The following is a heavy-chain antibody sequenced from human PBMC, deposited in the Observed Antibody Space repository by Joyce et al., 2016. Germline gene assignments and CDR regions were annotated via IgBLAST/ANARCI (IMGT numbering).Heavy chain of an antibody. D-gene: IGHD2-8*01. V-gene: IGHV3-21*01. CDR1: GFTFSSYS. J-gene: IGHJ4*02. CDR2: LSSSSSYI. Sequence: EVQLVESGGGLLKPGGSLRLSCAASGFTFSSYSMSWVRQAPGKGLEWVSALSSSSSYIKYTDSVKGRFTISRDNAKNSLYLQMNSLRVEDTAVYYCARSSYTNGIFDYWGQGTLVTVSS. CDR3: ARSSYTNGIFDY.